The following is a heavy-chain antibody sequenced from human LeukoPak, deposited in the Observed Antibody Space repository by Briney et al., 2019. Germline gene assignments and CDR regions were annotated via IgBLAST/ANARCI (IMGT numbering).Heavy chain of an antibody. CDR1: GYTFTSYG. J-gene: IGHJ4*02. D-gene: IGHD3-10*01. CDR2: ISAYNGNT. V-gene: IGHV1-18*01. CDR3: ARENYYGSGSQLDFDY. Sequence: GASVKVSCKASGYTFTSYGISWVRQAPGQGLEWMGWISAYNGNTNYAQKLQGRVTMTTDTSTSTAYMELRSLRSDDTAVYYCARENYYGSGSQLDFDYWGQGTLVTVSS.